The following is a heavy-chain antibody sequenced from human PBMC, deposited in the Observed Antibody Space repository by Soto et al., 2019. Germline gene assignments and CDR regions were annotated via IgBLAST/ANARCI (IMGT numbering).Heavy chain of an antibody. CDR3: AKDRLTDSITIFGVVWGNWFDP. CDR2: ISGSGGST. D-gene: IGHD3-3*01. V-gene: IGHV3-23*01. Sequence: GGSLRLSCAASGFTFSSYAMSWVRQAPGKGLEWVSAISGSGGSTYYADSVKGRFTISRDNSKNTLYLQMNSLRAEDTAVYYCAKDRLTDSITIFGVVWGNWFDPWGQGTLVTVSS. J-gene: IGHJ5*02. CDR1: GFTFSSYA.